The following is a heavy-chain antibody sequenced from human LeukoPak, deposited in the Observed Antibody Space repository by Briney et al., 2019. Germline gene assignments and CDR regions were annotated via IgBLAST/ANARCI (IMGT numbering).Heavy chain of an antibody. CDR3: ARIDYGDYGFDY. CDR1: GHSFTSYW. D-gene: IGHD4-17*01. CDR2: IYPRDSDT. V-gene: IGHV5-51*01. J-gene: IGHJ4*02. Sequence: GESPKISCKDSGHSFTSYWIGWVRQMPGKGLEWMGIIYPRDSDTRYSPSFEGQVTMSADKSISTAYLQWSSLKASDTAMYYCARIDYGDYGFDYWGQGTLVTVSS.